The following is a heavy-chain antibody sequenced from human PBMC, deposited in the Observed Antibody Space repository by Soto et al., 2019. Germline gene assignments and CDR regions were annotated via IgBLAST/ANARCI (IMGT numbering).Heavy chain of an antibody. V-gene: IGHV3-30-3*01. Sequence: HPGGSLRLSCAASGFTFSRYSMHWVRQAPGKGLEWVAVISYDGSNKYYADSVKGRFTISRDNSKNTLYLQMNSLRAEDTAVYYCARGGRGYSYGYPDYWGQGT. CDR3: ARGGRGYSYGYPDY. CDR1: GFTFSRYS. D-gene: IGHD5-18*01. CDR2: ISYDGSNK. J-gene: IGHJ4*02.